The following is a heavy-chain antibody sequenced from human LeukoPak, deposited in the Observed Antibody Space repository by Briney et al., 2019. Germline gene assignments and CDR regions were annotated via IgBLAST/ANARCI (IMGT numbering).Heavy chain of an antibody. V-gene: IGHV3-20*04. J-gene: IGHJ6*03. CDR2: INWNGGST. D-gene: IGHD3-3*02. CDR3: ATSFPQNSFMDV. Sequence: GGSLSLSCAASGFTLSDYSMNWVRQAPGKGLEWVSGINWNGGSTGYGDSVKGRFTISRDNAKNSLYLQMHSLRAEDTALYYCATSFPQNSFMDVWGKGTTVTVSS. CDR1: GFTLSDYS.